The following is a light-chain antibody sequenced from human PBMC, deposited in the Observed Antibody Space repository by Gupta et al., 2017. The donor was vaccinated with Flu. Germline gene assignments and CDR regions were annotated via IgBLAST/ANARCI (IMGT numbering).Light chain of an antibody. J-gene: IGKJ1*01. CDR3: MQGAHWPWA. V-gene: IGKV2-30*02. Sequence: SCGSIRGLVHRDGNTYLHWFQQRPGQAPRRLIYQVSYRDSGVPDRFSGSGSGTEFTLRISRVEAEDVGVYYCMQGAHWPWAFGQGTKVEIK. CDR1: RGLVHRDGNTY. CDR2: QVS.